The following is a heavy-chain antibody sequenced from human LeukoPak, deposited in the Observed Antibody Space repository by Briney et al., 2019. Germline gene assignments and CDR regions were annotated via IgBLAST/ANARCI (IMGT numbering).Heavy chain of an antibody. CDR1: GPSISSYY. Sequence: SETLSLTCAVSGPSISSYYWSWIRQPAGKGLEWIGRMYTSGNTNYNPSLKSRATISVDTSKNQFSLELSSVTAADTAVYYCARERLAMVRGVIPKEAWGWFDPWGQGTPVTVSS. V-gene: IGHV4-4*07. D-gene: IGHD3-10*01. CDR2: MYTSGNT. J-gene: IGHJ5*02. CDR3: ARERLAMVRGVIPKEAWGWFDP.